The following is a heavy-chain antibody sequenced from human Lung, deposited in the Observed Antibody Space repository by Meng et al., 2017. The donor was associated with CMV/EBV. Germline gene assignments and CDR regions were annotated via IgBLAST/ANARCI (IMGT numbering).Heavy chain of an antibody. Sequence: ASXXVSCKASGYTFNNYGVTWVRQAPGQGLEWMGWISGNNGNTNYAQNLKDRVTMTTDTSMSTAYMELRSLRSDDAAVYYCARESRYDFWSGSPPYYFGMEVWGQGTXVTVSS. CDR2: ISGNNGNT. J-gene: IGHJ6*02. CDR3: ARESRYDFWSGSPPYYFGMEV. CDR1: GYTFNNYG. V-gene: IGHV1-18*01. D-gene: IGHD3-3*01.